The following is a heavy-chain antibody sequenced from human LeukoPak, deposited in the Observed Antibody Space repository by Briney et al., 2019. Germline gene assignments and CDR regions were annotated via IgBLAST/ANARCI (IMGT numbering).Heavy chain of an antibody. CDR3: ARGDWFGTFDY. CDR1: GFTFSSYG. J-gene: IGHJ4*02. V-gene: IGHV3-7*01. D-gene: IGHD3-9*01. Sequence: GGSLRLSCAASGFTFSSYGMSWVRQAPGKGVEWVANIKQDGSEKYYVDSVKGRFTISRDNAKNSLYLQMNSLRAEDTAVYYCARGDWFGTFDYWGQGTLVTVSS. CDR2: IKQDGSEK.